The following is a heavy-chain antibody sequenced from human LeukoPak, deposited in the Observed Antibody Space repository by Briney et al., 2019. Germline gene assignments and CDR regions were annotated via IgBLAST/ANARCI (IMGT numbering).Heavy chain of an antibody. Sequence: PGGSLRLSCAASGVTFSNYSMNWVRQAPGKGLEWVANIKQDGSEKYYVDSVKGRFTISRDNAKNSLYLQMNSLRAEDTAVYYCASEGDENTLDPWGQGTLVTVSS. D-gene: IGHD2-21*01. CDR2: IKQDGSEK. CDR3: ASEGDENTLDP. V-gene: IGHV3-7*01. J-gene: IGHJ5*02. CDR1: GVTFSNYS.